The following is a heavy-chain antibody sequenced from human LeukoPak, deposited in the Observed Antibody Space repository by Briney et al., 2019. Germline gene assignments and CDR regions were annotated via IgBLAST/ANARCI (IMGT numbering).Heavy chain of an antibody. D-gene: IGHD2-15*01. CDR2: IRYDGNPT. CDR1: GFTFSSYG. V-gene: IGHV3-30*02. J-gene: IGHJ6*03. Sequence: GGSLRLSCAASGFTFSSYGMHWVRQAPGKGLEWVTFIRYDGNPTYSADSVKGRFTISRDNSKNRLYLEMNSLRAEDTAVYYCAKDLKRRSGGSPMDVWGKGTTVTVSS. CDR3: AKDLKRRSGGSPMDV.